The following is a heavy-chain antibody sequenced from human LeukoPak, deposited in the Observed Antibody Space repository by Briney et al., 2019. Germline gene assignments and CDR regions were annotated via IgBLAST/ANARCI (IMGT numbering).Heavy chain of an antibody. V-gene: IGHV1-18*01. CDR3: ARVDTVNYYYYMDV. J-gene: IGHJ6*03. CDR2: ISTFNGHT. D-gene: IGHD5-18*01. Sequence: ASVKVSCKASGGTFSNHAINWVRQSPGHGLEWMGWISTFNGHTNYAQSRQDRVTMTTDTSTSTVYMGLSSLISDDTAVYYCARVDTVNYYYYMDVWGKGTPVTVSS. CDR1: GGTFSNHA.